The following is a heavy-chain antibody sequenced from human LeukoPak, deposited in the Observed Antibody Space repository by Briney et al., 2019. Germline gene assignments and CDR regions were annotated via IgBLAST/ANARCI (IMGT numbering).Heavy chain of an antibody. D-gene: IGHD3-22*01. V-gene: IGHV4-59*01. CDR2: IHSSGRT. CDR3: AKEGFPPSPHYDSSGNDY. J-gene: IGHJ4*02. Sequence: SETLSLTCSVSGGSLSSFYWSWIWQPPGKGLEWIGYIHSSGRTYYNPSLKSRVTISSDTSKNQFSLRLGSVTAADTAVYYCAKEGFPPSPHYDSSGNDYWGQGTLVTVSS. CDR1: GGSLSSFY.